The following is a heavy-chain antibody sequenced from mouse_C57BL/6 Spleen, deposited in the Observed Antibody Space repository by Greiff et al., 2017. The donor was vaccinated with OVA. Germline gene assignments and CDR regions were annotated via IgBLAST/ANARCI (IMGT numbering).Heavy chain of an antibody. CDR2: IDPSDSYT. CDR1: GYTFTSYW. V-gene: IGHV1-50*01. J-gene: IGHJ2*01. D-gene: IGHD2-2*01. CDR3: ARSGGYDDY. Sequence: VQLQQPGAELVKPGASVKLSCKASGYTFTSYWMQWVKQRPGQGLEWIGEIDPSDSYTNYNQKFKGKATLTVDTSSSTAYMQLSSLTSEDSAVYYCARSGGYDDYWGQGTTLTVSS.